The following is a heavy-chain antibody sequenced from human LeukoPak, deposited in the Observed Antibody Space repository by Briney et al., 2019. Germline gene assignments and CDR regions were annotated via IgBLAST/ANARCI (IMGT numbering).Heavy chain of an antibody. Sequence: ASVKVSCKASGYIFTASYMQWVRQAPGQGLEGVGWINPNSGGTDYAEQFKGRVAMTSDTSISTAYMELSSLTSDETAVYYCATKGVRFPFQYWGQGTLVTVSS. CDR3: ATKGVRFPFQY. CDR1: GYIFTASY. J-gene: IGHJ4*02. D-gene: IGHD2-21*01. CDR2: INPNSGGT. V-gene: IGHV1-2*02.